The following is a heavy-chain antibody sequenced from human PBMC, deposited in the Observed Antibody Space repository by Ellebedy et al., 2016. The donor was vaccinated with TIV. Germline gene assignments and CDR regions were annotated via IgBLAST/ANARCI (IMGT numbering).Heavy chain of an antibody. CDR1: GYTFTSYG. J-gene: IGHJ4*02. CDR2: ISAYNGNT. V-gene: IGHV1-18*01. D-gene: IGHD4-11*01. Sequence: AASVKVSCKASGYTFTSYGFSWVRQAPGQGLEWMGWISAYNGNTNYAEKLQGRVTMTTDTSTSTAYMELRSLRSDDTAVYYCARRSRHDYSIREMYYFDYWGQGTLVTVSS. CDR3: ARRSRHDYSIREMYYFDY.